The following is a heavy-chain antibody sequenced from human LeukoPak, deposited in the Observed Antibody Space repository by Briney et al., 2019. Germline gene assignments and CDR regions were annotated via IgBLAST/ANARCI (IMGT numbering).Heavy chain of an antibody. D-gene: IGHD3-9*01. Sequence: TSVKVSCKASGGTSSSYAISWVRQAPGQGLEWMGGIIPIFGTANYAQKFQGRVTITTDESTSTAYMELSSLRSEDTAVYYCAREFRNYDILTGYPTSLFDYWGQGTLVTVSS. V-gene: IGHV1-69*05. CDR3: AREFRNYDILTGYPTSLFDY. CDR2: IIPIFGTA. J-gene: IGHJ4*02. CDR1: GGTSSSYA.